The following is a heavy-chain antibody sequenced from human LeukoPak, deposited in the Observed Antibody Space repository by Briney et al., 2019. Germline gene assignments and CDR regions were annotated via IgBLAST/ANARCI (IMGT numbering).Heavy chain of an antibody. CDR2: INAGNGNT. CDR3: ARVDDVVVTATDAFDI. J-gene: IGHJ3*02. V-gene: IGHV1-3*01. Sequence: ASVKVSCKASGYTFTSYAMHWVRQAPGQRLEWMGWINAGNGNTKYSQKFQGRVTITRDTSASTAYMELSSLRSEDTAVYYCARVDDVVVTATDAFDIWGQGTMVTVSS. D-gene: IGHD2-21*02. CDR1: GYTFTSYA.